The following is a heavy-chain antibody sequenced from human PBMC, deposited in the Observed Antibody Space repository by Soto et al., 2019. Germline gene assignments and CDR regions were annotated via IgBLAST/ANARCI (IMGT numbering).Heavy chain of an antibody. D-gene: IGHD3-3*01. CDR3: ARYDFWRNGNYYYMDV. V-gene: IGHV1-18*01. J-gene: IGHJ6*03. Sequence: ASVKVSCKASGYTFTSYGISWVRQAPGQGLEWMGWISAYNGNTNYAQKLQGRVTMTTDTSTSTAYMELRSLRSDDTAVFYCARYDFWRNGNYYYMDVWGKGTTVTVSS. CDR1: GYTFTSYG. CDR2: ISAYNGNT.